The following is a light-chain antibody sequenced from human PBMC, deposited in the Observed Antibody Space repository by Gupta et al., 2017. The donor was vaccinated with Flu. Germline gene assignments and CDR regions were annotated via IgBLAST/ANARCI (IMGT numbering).Light chain of an antibody. V-gene: IGLV3-25*02. J-gene: IGLJ2*01. CDR3: QSSDSSGTVV. CDR1: ALPRRY. CDR2: KDK. Sequence: DLPQPPSVSVPQRQTARKTCSGDALPRRYVYWYQHKSGQAPVLVIYKDKERASGIPERFSGSSSGTTATLTISEVQAEDEAAYDCQSSDSSGTVVFGGGTKLTVL.